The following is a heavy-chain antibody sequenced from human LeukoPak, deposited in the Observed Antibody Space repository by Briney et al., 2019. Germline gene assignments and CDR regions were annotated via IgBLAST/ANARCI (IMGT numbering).Heavy chain of an antibody. CDR1: GFIFSSYW. CDR3: ARRALRYCSSTSCPAQYYGMDI. V-gene: IGHV3-7*03. CDR2: IKEDGIKK. Sequence: GGSLRLSCAASGFIFSSYWMSWVRQAPGKGLEWVSNIKEDGIKKYYVDSVKGRFTISRDNVKNSLYLQTNSLRAEDTAVYYCARRALRYCSSTSCPAQYYGMDIWGKGTTVTVSS. D-gene: IGHD2-2*01. J-gene: IGHJ6*04.